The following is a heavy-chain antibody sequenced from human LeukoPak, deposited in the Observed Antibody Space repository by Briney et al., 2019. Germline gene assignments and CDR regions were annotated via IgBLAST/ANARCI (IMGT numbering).Heavy chain of an antibody. V-gene: IGHV4-39*01. Sequence: SETLSLTCTVSGGSISSSSYYWGWIRQPPGKGLEWIGSIYYSGSTYYNPSLKSRVTISVDTSKNQFSLKLSSVTAADTAVYYCARLTIGGLAPDDWGQRTRVTVSS. CDR1: GGSISSSSYY. CDR3: ARLTIGGLAPDD. D-gene: IGHD2-15*01. CDR2: IYYSGST. J-gene: IGHJ4*02.